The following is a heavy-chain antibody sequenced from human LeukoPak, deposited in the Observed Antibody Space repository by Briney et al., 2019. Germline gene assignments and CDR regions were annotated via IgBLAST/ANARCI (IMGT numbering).Heavy chain of an antibody. D-gene: IGHD5-24*01. CDR3: ARARKRWHSQWFDP. V-gene: IGHV4-34*01. CDR2: INHSGST. CDR1: GGSFSGYY. J-gene: IGHJ5*02. Sequence: PSETLSLTCAVYGGSFSGYYWGWIRQPPGKGLEWIGEINHSGSTNYNPSLKSRVTISVDTSKNQFSLKLSSVTAADTAVYYCARARKRWHSQWFDPWGQGTLVTVSS.